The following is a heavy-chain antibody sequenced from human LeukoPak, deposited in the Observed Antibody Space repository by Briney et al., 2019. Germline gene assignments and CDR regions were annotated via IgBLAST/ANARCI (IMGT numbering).Heavy chain of an antibody. J-gene: IGHJ4*02. Sequence: SETLSLTCTVSGGSISSSSYYWGWIRQPPGKGLEWIGSIYYSGSTYYNPSLKSRVTISVDTSKNQFSLKLSSETAADTAVYYCARSNCSSTSCYLNWGQGTLVTVSS. V-gene: IGHV4-39*01. CDR3: ARSNCSSTSCYLN. CDR2: IYYSGST. D-gene: IGHD2-2*01. CDR1: GGSISSSSYY.